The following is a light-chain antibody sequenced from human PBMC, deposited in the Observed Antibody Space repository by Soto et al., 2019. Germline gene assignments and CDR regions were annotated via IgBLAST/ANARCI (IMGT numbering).Light chain of an antibody. CDR3: SSYANAYNWV. Sequence: QSALTQPASASGSPGQSITISCTGTSSDVGANNFVSWYQQHPGKAPKLLIYGVTNRPSGVSNRFSGSKSGNTASLSISGLQAHDDGDYYCSSYANAYNWVFGGGTKVTVL. J-gene: IGLJ3*02. CDR1: SSDVGANNF. V-gene: IGLV2-14*01. CDR2: GVT.